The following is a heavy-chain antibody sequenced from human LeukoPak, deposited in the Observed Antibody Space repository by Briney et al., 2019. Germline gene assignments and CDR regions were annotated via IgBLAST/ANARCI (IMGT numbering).Heavy chain of an antibody. V-gene: IGHV1-18*04. CDR1: GYTFTSYS. Sequence: ASVKVSCKASGYTFTSYSISWVRQAPGQGLEWMGWISAYNGNTNYAQKLQGRVTMTTDTFTSTAYMELRSLRSDDTAVYYCASSTMVRGVIILEFDYWGQGTLVTVSS. CDR3: ASSTMVRGVIILEFDY. D-gene: IGHD3-10*01. J-gene: IGHJ4*02. CDR2: ISAYNGNT.